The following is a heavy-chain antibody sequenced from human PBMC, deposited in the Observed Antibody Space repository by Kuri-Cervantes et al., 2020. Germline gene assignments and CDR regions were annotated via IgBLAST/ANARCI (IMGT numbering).Heavy chain of an antibody. D-gene: IGHD3-10*01. V-gene: IGHV1-2*04. J-gene: IGHJ4*02. CDR2: INPNSGGT. CDR3: AARSMVRGVINKNYFDY. CDR1: GGTFSSYA. Sequence: ASVKVSCKASGGTFSSYAISWVRRAPGQGLEWMGWINPNSGGTNYAQKFQGWVTITRDMSTSTAYMELSSLRSEDTAVYYCAARSMVRGVINKNYFDYWGQGTLVTVSS.